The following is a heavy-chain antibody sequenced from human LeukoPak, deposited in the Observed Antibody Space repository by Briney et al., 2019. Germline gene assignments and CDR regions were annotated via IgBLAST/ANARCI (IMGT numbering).Heavy chain of an antibody. D-gene: IGHD3-10*01. CDR2: IYHSGST. CDR3: ARLFWFGELFLPFDY. Sequence: SETLSLTCTVSGYSISSGYYWGWIRQPPGKGLEWIGSIYHSGSTYYNPSLKSRVTISVDTSKNQFSLKLSSVTAADTAVYYCARLFWFGELFLPFDYWGQGTLVTVSS. V-gene: IGHV4-38-2*02. CDR1: GYSISSGYY. J-gene: IGHJ4*02.